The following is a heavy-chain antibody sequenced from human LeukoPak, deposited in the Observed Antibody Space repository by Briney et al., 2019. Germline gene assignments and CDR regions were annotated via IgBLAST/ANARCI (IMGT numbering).Heavy chain of an antibody. CDR2: ITVNNGYT. CDR3: AKVHCISTNCNHIWTYFDY. V-gene: IGHV1-18*01. J-gene: IGHJ4*02. Sequence: GASVKVSCKAAGYTFTSHGFICLRQAPGQGLEWMGWITVNNGYTKYAQELQGRVTMTTDTSTSTAYMELRSLRSDDTAVYYCAKVHCISTNCNHIWTYFDYWGQGTLVTVSS. D-gene: IGHD2-2*01. CDR1: GYTFTSHG.